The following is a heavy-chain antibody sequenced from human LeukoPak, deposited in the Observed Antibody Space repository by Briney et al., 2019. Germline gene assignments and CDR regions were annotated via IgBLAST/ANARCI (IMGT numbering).Heavy chain of an antibody. Sequence: GGSLRLSCAASGFTFSTYAMSWVRQAPGKGLEWISAISGSGGRTYYADSVKGRSTISRDNSKSTLYLQMNGLRAEDTAVYYCAKEWVYFGESTTFDYWGQGTLVTVSS. V-gene: IGHV3-23*01. D-gene: IGHD3-10*01. CDR1: GFTFSTYA. J-gene: IGHJ4*02. CDR3: AKEWVYFGESTTFDY. CDR2: ISGSGGRT.